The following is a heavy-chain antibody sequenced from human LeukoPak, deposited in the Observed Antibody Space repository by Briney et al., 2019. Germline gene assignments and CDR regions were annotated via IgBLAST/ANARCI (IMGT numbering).Heavy chain of an antibody. CDR2: IYHSGST. V-gene: IGHV4-30-2*01. J-gene: IGHJ3*02. CDR3: ARGITMVRGVIVLDAFDI. D-gene: IGHD3-10*01. Sequence: PSQTLSLTCAVSGGSISSGGYSWSWIRQPPGKGLEWIGYIYHSGSTYYNLSLKSRVTISVDRSKNQFSLKLSSVTAADTAVYYCARGITMVRGVIVLDAFDIWGQGTMVTVSS. CDR1: GGSISSGGYS.